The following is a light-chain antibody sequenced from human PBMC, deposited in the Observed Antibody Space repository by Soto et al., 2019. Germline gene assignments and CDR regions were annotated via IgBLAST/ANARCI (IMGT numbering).Light chain of an antibody. CDR2: EVY. J-gene: IGLJ3*02. CDR1: NSDVGGYDR. Sequence: QSALTQPASVSGSPGQSITISCTGTNSDVGGYDRVSWYQHHPGKAPKLLIFEVYNRPSGISDRFSGSKSGDTASLTISGLQADDEADYYCISYIPSTTTHWVFGGGTQLTVL. CDR3: ISYIPSTTTHWV. V-gene: IGLV2-14*01.